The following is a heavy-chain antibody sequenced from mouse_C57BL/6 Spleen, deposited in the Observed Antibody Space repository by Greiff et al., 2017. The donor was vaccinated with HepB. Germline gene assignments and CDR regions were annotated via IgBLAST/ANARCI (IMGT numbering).Heavy chain of an antibody. CDR1: GYTFTSYW. D-gene: IGHD2-4*01. V-gene: IGHV1-64*01. CDR2: IHPNSGST. CDR3: ARVYDYDKDYFDY. J-gene: IGHJ2*01. Sequence: VQLQQPGAELVKPGASVKLSCKASGYTFTSYWMHWVKQRPGQGLEWIGMIHPNSGSTNYNEKFKSKATLTVDKSSSTAYMQLSSLTSEDSAVYYCARVYDYDKDYFDYWGQGTTLTVSS.